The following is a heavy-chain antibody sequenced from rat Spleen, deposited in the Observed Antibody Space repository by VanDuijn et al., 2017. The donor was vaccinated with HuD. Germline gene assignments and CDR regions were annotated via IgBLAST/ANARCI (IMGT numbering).Heavy chain of an antibody. CDR2: ISTGGGST. CDR1: GFTFSNYG. J-gene: IGHJ3*01. CDR3: ARQDYGGYWFAY. D-gene: IGHD1-11*01. V-gene: IGHV5S13*01. Sequence: EVQLVESGGGLVQPGRSLKLSCEASGFTFSNYGMAWVRQTPTKGLEWVASISTGGGSTYYRDSVKGRFTISRDNAENTLYLQMDSLRSEDTATYYCARQDYGGYWFAYWGQGTLVTVSS.